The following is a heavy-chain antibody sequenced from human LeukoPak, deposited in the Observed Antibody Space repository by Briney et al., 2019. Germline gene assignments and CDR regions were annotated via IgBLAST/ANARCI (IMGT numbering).Heavy chain of an antibody. D-gene: IGHD3-10*01. CDR3: ARVTMVRGPYYFDY. J-gene: IGHJ4*02. CDR2: ISSSSSYI. Sequence: GGSLRLSCAASGFTFSSYSMNWVRQAPGKGLEWVSSISSSSSYIYYADSVKGRFTISRDDAKNSLYLQMNSPRVEETAVYYCARVTMVRGPYYFDYWGQGTLVTVSS. V-gene: IGHV3-21*01. CDR1: GFTFSSYS.